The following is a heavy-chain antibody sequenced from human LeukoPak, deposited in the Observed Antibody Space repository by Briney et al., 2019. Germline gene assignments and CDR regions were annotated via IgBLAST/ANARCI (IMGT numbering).Heavy chain of an antibody. V-gene: IGHV4-39*01. Sequence: SETLSLTCTVSGGSLSSSSYYWGWIRQPPGKGLECIGSIYCSGSTYYNPSLKSRVTISVDTSKSQGSLKLSSVTAADTAVYYCARQWSGGYIDYWGQGTLVTVSS. CDR3: ARQWSGGYIDY. J-gene: IGHJ4*02. D-gene: IGHD6-19*01. CDR1: GGSLSSSSYY. CDR2: IYCSGST.